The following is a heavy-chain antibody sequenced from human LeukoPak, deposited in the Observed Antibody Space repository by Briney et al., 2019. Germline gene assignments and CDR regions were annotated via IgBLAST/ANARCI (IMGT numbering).Heavy chain of an antibody. Sequence: GGSLRLSCAASGFTVGSNYMSWVRQAPGKGLEWVSVIYSGGSTYYADSVKGRFTISRDNSKNTLYLQMNSLRAEDTAVYYCARDPGGPHTVKWDAFDIWGQGTMVTVSS. V-gene: IGHV3-53*01. CDR1: GFTVGSNY. J-gene: IGHJ3*02. D-gene: IGHD2-2*02. CDR2: IYSGGST. CDR3: ARDPGGPHTVKWDAFDI.